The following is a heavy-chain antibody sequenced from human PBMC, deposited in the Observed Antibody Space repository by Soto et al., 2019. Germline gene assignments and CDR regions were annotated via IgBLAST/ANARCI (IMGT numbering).Heavy chain of an antibody. V-gene: IGHV3-23*01. J-gene: IGHJ3*02. CDR3: AKDRTVWFGPRDAFDI. D-gene: IGHD3-10*01. CDR2: ISGSGGST. Sequence: GGSLRLSCAASGFTFSSYAMSWVRQAPGKGLEWVSAISGSGGSTYYADSVKGRFTISRDNSKNTLYLQMNSLRAEDTAVYYCAKDRTVWFGPRDAFDIWGQGTMVTVSS. CDR1: GFTFSSYA.